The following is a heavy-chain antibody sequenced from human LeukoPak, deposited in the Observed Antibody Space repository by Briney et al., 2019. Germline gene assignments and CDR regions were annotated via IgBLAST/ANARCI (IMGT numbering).Heavy chain of an antibody. CDR2: ISSSGSTI. J-gene: IGHJ4*02. CDR3: ARLEDYDILTGFDY. V-gene: IGHV3-11*04. Sequence: GSLRLSCAASGFTFSDYYMSWIRQAPGKGLEWVSYISSSGSTIYYADSVKGRFTISRDNAKNSLYLQMDSLRAEDTAVYYCARLEDYDILTGFDYWGQGTLVTVSS. D-gene: IGHD3-9*01. CDR1: GFTFSDYY.